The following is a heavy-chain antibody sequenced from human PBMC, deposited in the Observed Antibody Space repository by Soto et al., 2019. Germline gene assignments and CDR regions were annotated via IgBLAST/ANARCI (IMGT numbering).Heavy chain of an antibody. J-gene: IGHJ4*02. CDR1: GDAISRGGYH. Sequence: QVQLQASGPGLVKPSQTLSLTCNVYGDAISRGGYHWTWIRQHPGKGLEWIGCIYDRGATYYNPSLHSGLTIALDTSKHEFSLKLTSVSSTDTAVYYCARGYASTLPNYWGQGTLVTVSS. CDR3: ARGYASTLPNY. CDR2: IYDRGAT. V-gene: IGHV4-31*03. D-gene: IGHD2-2*01.